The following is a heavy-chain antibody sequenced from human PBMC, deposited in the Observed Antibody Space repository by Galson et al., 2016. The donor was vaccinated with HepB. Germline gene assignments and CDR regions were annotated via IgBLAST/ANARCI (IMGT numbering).Heavy chain of an antibody. V-gene: IGHV1-3*01. CDR2: INAGNGNT. CDR1: GYTVASYA. CDR3: AREGCSGGSCYHY. D-gene: IGHD2-15*01. J-gene: IGHJ4*02. Sequence: SVKVSCKASGYTVASYAMHWVRQAPGQRLEWMGWINAGNGNTKYSQKFQGRVTITRDTSASTDYMELGSLRSDDTAVYYCAREGCSGGSCYHYWGQGTLVTVSS.